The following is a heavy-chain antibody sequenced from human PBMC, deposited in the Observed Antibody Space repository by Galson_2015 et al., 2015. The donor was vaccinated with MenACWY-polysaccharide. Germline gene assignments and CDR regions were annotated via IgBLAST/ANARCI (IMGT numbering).Heavy chain of an antibody. V-gene: IGHV3-69-1*01. Sequence: SLRLSCAASGFTFSNYHMNWVRQAPGKGLEWASYISSSSTIYYAASVKGRFTISRDNAKNSLYLQMNSLRAEDTAVYYCARVRIASRSFDYWGHGTTVTVST. CDR3: ARVRIASRSFDY. J-gene: IGHJ4*03. CDR1: GFTFSNYH. D-gene: IGHD6-13*01. CDR2: ISSSSTI.